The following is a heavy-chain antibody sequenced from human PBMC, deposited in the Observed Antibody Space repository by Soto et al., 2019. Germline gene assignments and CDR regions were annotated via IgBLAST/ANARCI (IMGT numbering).Heavy chain of an antibody. J-gene: IGHJ4*02. Sequence: QVQLQESGPGLVKPSETLSLSCTVSGGSISSSSFFWGWIRQPPGKGLEWIASFYSSGSTYYNPSRKSRLTVAVDTSKSQFALKLAAVTAADTAVYYCARLHDVWSGYEVTGFYWGRGTLVSVSS. CDR2: FYSSGST. D-gene: IGHD3-3*01. CDR1: GGSISSSSFF. V-gene: IGHV4-39*01. CDR3: ARLHDVWSGYEVTGFY.